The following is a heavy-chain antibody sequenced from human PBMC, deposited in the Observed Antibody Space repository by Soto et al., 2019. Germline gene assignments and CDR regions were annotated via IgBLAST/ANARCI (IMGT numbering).Heavy chain of an antibody. J-gene: IGHJ6*02. CDR2: LNGDGTTT. CDR3: ARGIRIYYGMDV. D-gene: IGHD2-15*01. V-gene: IGHV3-74*01. Sequence: EVQLVESGGGLVQPGGSLGLSCEASGFTFSSYWMHWVRQVPGKGLVWVSRLNGDGTTTNYADSVKGRFTISRDNAKNTVYLQMSSLRAEDTAVYYCARGIRIYYGMDVWGQGTTVTVSS. CDR1: GFTFSSYW.